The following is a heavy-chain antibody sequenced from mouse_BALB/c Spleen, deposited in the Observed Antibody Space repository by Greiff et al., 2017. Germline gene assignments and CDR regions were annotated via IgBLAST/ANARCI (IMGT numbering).Heavy chain of an antibody. CDR2: ISSGGGST. Sequence: EVHLVESGGGLVKPGGSLKLSCAASGFAFSSYDMSWVRQTPEKRLEWVAYISSGGGSTYYPDTVKGRFTISRDNGKNTLYLQMSSLKSEDTAMYYCARQGGYYDYYAMDYWGQGTSVTVSS. V-gene: IGHV5-12-1*01. CDR1: GFAFSSYD. CDR3: ARQGGYYDYYAMDY. J-gene: IGHJ4*01. D-gene: IGHD2-3*01.